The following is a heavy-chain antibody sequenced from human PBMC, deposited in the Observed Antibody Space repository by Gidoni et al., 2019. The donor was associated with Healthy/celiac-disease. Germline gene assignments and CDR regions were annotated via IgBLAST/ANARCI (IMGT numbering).Heavy chain of an antibody. CDR2: IYYSGST. J-gene: IGHJ4*02. CDR3: ARERLPLGNDSSGYSFDY. CDR1: GGSISSGDYY. D-gene: IGHD3-22*01. V-gene: IGHV4-30-4*01. Sequence: QVQLQESGPGLVKPSQTLSLTCTVSGGSISSGDYYWSWIRQPPVKGLEWIGYIYYSGSTYYNPSLKSRVTISVDTSKNQFSLKLSSVTAADTAVYYCARERLPLGNDSSGYSFDYWGQGTLVTVSS.